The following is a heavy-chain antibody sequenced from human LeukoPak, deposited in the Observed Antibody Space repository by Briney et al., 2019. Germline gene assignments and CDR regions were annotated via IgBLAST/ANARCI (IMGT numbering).Heavy chain of an antibody. J-gene: IGHJ3*02. V-gene: IGHV4-59*08. CDR3: ARQEWYSSGWYGAHFDI. CDR1: GGSISSYY. Sequence: PSETLSLTCTVSGGSISSYYWSWIRQPPGKGLEWIGYIYYSGSTNYNPSLKSRVTISVDTSKNQFSLKLSSVTAADTAVYYCARQEWYSSGWYGAHFDIWGQGTMVTVSS. D-gene: IGHD6-19*01. CDR2: IYYSGST.